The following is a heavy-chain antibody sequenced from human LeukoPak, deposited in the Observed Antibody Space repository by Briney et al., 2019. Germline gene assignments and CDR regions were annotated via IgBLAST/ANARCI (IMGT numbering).Heavy chain of an antibody. V-gene: IGHV4-30-4*08. CDR2: IYYSGNT. CDR1: GGSISSADYY. CDR3: ARATITMAVGVPADAFDI. J-gene: IGHJ3*02. D-gene: IGHD3-22*01. Sequence: PSQTLSLTCTVSGGSISSADYYWSWIRQPPGKGLEWIGYIYYSGNTYHNPSLKSRVTISVDRSKNQFSLKQSSVTAADTAVYYCARATITMAVGVPADAFDIWGQGTMVTVSS.